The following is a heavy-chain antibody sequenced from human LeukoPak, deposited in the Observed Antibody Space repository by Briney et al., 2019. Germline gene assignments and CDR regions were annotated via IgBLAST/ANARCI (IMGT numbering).Heavy chain of an antibody. D-gene: IGHD1-1*01. J-gene: IGHJ6*02. Sequence: LRLSCAASGFTFSSYAMSWIRQPPGKGLEWIGYIYHSGSTYYNPSLKSRVTISVDRSKNQFSLKLSSVTAADTAVYYCARDGKGMDVWGQGTTVTVSS. CDR2: IYHSGST. CDR3: ARDGKGMDV. CDR1: GFTFSSYA. V-gene: IGHV4-30-2*01.